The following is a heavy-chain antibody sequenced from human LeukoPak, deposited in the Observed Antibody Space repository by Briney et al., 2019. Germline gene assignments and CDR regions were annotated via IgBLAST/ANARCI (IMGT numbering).Heavy chain of an antibody. CDR1: GFTFSSYA. CDR2: LRGDGST. Sequence: GGSLRLSCVASGFTFSSYAMGWVRQAPARGLEWVASLRGDGSTFYADSVKGRFTISRDNSKNTLYLQMNSLRAEDTAVYYCAKTLYSGSYQRAYYFDYWGQGTLVTVSS. CDR3: AKTLYSGSYQRAYYFDY. V-gene: IGHV3-23*01. D-gene: IGHD1-26*01. J-gene: IGHJ4*02.